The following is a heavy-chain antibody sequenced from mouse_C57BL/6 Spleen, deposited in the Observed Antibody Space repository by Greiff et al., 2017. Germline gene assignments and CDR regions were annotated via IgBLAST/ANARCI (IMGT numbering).Heavy chain of an antibody. V-gene: IGHV2-5*01. CDR2: IWRGGST. J-gene: IGHJ1*03. CDR1: GFSLTSYG. D-gene: IGHD2-4*01. CDR3: AKRLDYDWYFDV. Sequence: VMLVESGPGLVQPSQSLSITCTVSGFSLTSYGVHWVRQSPGKGLEWLGVIWRGGSTDYNAAFMSRLSITKDNSKSQVFFKMNSLQADDTAIYYCAKRLDYDWYFDVWGTGTTVTVSS.